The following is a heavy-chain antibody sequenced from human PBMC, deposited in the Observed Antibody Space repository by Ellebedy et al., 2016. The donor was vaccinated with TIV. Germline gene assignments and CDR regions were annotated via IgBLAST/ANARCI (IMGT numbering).Heavy chain of an antibody. Sequence: GGSLRLSXAASGFTFSSYAMSWVRQAPGKGLEWVSAIRGSGVSIYYADSVKGRFTISRDNSKNTLYLQMNSLRAEDTAVYYCAKDPGYCSSTSCYRYFQHWGQGTLVTVSS. D-gene: IGHD2-2*02. CDR2: IRGSGVSI. CDR1: GFTFSSYA. J-gene: IGHJ1*01. V-gene: IGHV3-23*01. CDR3: AKDPGYCSSTSCYRYFQH.